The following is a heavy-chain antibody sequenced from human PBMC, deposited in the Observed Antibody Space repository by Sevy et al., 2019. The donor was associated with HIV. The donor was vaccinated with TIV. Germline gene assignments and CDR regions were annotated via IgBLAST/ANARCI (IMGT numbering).Heavy chain of an antibody. D-gene: IGHD6-13*01. CDR3: ARVQRPAAAGDYYYYGMDV. J-gene: IGHJ6*02. Sequence: SETLSLTCAVYGGSFSGYYWSWIRQPPGKGLEWIGEINHSGSTNYNPSLTSRVTISVDTSKNQFSLKLSSVTAADTAVDYCARVQRPAAAGDYYYYGMDVWGQGTTVTVSS. V-gene: IGHV4-34*01. CDR2: INHSGST. CDR1: GGSFSGYY.